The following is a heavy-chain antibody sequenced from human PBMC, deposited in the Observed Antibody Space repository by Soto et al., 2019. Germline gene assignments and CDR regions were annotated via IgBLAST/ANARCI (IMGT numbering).Heavy chain of an antibody. J-gene: IGHJ6*02. Sequence: GGSLRLSRAASGFTFSSYAMSWVRQAPGKGLEWVSAISGSGGSTYYADSVKGRFTISRDNSKNTLYLQMNSLRAEDTAVYYCAKSPVIYYYDSSGNGGYYYYYYGTDVWGQGTTVTVSS. CDR1: GFTFSSYA. V-gene: IGHV3-23*01. CDR3: AKSPVIYYYDSSGNGGYYYYYYGTDV. D-gene: IGHD3-22*01. CDR2: ISGSGGST.